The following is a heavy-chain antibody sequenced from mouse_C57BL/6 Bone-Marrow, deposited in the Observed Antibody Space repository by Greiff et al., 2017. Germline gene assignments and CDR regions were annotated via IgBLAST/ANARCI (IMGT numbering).Heavy chain of an antibody. V-gene: IGHV1-39*01. CDR3: ASKGTADY. CDR1: GYSFTDYN. Sequence: LVESGPELVKPGASVKISCKASGYSFTDYNMNWVKQSNGKSLEWIGVINPNYGTTSYNQKFKGKATLTVDTSSSTAYMELHSLTSEDSAVYFCASKGTADYWGQGTTLTVSS. J-gene: IGHJ2*01. D-gene: IGHD1-2*01. CDR2: INPNYGTT.